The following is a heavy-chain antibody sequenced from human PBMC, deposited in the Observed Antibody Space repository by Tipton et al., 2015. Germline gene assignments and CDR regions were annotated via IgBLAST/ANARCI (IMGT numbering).Heavy chain of an antibody. CDR2: IISFTRTG. V-gene: IGHV1-69*06. Sequence: QSGPEVKTPGSSMNVSCKVSGGTFSTYAVSWVRQAPGQGLEWMGGIISFTRTGPYAQKYQDRIKINADMSTITAYMALASLTSDDTAVYYCALHLVLGDYSSAELDVWGQGTTVIVSS. CDR3: ALHLVLGDYSSAELDV. D-gene: IGHD2-15*01. J-gene: IGHJ6*02. CDR1: GGTFSTYA.